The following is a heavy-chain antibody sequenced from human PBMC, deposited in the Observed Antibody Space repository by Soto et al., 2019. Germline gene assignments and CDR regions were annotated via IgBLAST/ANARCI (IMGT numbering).Heavy chain of an antibody. Sequence: APVKVSCKASGYTFTSHDINWVRQASGQGLEWMGWMNPNSGNTDYAQKFQGRVTMSRNTSIRAAYMELSSLRPEDTAVYYCARSSRYDIWSGYYSFDYWGQGTPVTVSS. CDR2: MNPNSGNT. CDR1: GYTFTSHD. D-gene: IGHD3-3*01. CDR3: ARSSRYDIWSGYYSFDY. V-gene: IGHV1-8*01. J-gene: IGHJ4*02.